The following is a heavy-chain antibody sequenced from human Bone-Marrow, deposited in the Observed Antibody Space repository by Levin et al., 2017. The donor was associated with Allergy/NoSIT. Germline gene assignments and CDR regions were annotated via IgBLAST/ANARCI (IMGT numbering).Heavy chain of an antibody. CDR2: ISGSGSTT. J-gene: IGHJ4*02. V-gene: IGHV3-23*01. D-gene: IGHD6-19*01. CDR1: GFSFSNYG. Sequence: RAGGSLRLSCEASGFSFSNYGMSWVRQVPGKGLEWVSSISGSGSTTYHADSVKGRFTISRDNSKNTLYLQMNGLRAEDTAVYYCAKSLRITLAGFFDYWGKGTLVTVSS. CDR3: AKSLRITLAGFFDY.